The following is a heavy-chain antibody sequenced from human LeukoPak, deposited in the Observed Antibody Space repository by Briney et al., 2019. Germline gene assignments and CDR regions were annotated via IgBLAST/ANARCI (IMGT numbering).Heavy chain of an antibody. CDR2: IKGDGSEK. V-gene: IGHV3-7*01. D-gene: IGHD5-24*01. CDR3: ARDEHRSRWLHP. CDR1: GLTFSSYW. J-gene: IGHJ5*02. Sequence: PGGSLRLSCAASGLTFSSYWMSWVRLAPGKGLEWVANIKGDGSEKWYADSVKGRFTISRDNAQNSVHLQMNSLRAEDTAVYHCARDEHRSRWLHPWGQGTLVTVTS.